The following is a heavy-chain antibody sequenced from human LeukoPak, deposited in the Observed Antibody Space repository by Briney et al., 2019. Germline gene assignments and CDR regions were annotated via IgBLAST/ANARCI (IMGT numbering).Heavy chain of an antibody. CDR2: MSASGGST. CDR3: AKGVITGTTPQPFDY. CDR1: GFTFSTSA. D-gene: IGHD1-7*01. Sequence: SGGSLRLSCAASGFTFSTSAMNWVRQAPGKGLEWVSGMSASGGSTYYADSVKGRFTISRDNSKNTLYLQMNSLRAEDTAIYLCAKGVITGTTPQPFDYWGQGTLVTVSS. J-gene: IGHJ4*02. V-gene: IGHV3-23*01.